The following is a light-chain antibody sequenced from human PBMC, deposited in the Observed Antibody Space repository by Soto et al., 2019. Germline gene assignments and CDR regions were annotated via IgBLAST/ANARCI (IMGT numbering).Light chain of an antibody. V-gene: IGKV3-15*01. Sequence: VVMTQSPASLAVSPGERVTLAGRASQTVDGDVAWYQQKPGQAPRLLISGASTRAAGIPDRFSGSGSGTEFTLTITSLQSDDFAVYFCLYYYGWPRTFGRGTRVENK. CDR1: QTVDGD. CDR2: GAS. CDR3: LYYYGWPRT. J-gene: IGKJ1*01.